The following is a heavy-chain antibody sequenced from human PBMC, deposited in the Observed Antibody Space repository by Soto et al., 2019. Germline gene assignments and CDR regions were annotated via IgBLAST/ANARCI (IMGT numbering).Heavy chain of an antibody. J-gene: IGHJ6*02. V-gene: IGHV1-69*13. Sequence: SVKVSCKASGGTFSSYAISWVRQAPGQGLEWMGGIIPIFGTANYAQKFQGRVTITADESTSTAYMELSSLRSEDTAVYYCAGRDSIDTAMAGNYYYYGMDVWGQGTTVTVSS. CDR1: GGTFSSYA. D-gene: IGHD5-18*01. CDR2: IIPIFGTA. CDR3: AGRDSIDTAMAGNYYYYGMDV.